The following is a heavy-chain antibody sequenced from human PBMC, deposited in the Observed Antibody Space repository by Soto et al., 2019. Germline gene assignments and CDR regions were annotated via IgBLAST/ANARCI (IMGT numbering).Heavy chain of an antibody. D-gene: IGHD1-7*01. CDR2: ISSSSSYI. CDR1: GFTFSSYS. V-gene: IGHV3-21*01. J-gene: IGHJ4*02. Sequence: GGSLRLSCAASGFTFSSYSMNWVRQAPGKGLEWVSSISSSSSYIYYADSVKGRFTISRDNAKNSLYLQMNSLRAEDTAVYYCAREDTGTTSYFDYWGQGTLVTGSS. CDR3: AREDTGTTSYFDY.